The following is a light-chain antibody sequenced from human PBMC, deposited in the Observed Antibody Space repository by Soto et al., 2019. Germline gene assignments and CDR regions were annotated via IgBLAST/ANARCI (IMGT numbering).Light chain of an antibody. V-gene: IGKV1-5*03. Sequence: DIQMTHSPCTLSASVGDRVTITCRASQSISSWLAWYQQKPGKAPNLLIYKASSLQGGAPSRFSGSGSGTDFTLTISSLQPDDFATYYCQQYNTYSRTFGLGTKV. CDR1: QSISSW. CDR2: KAS. J-gene: IGKJ1*01. CDR3: QQYNTYSRT.